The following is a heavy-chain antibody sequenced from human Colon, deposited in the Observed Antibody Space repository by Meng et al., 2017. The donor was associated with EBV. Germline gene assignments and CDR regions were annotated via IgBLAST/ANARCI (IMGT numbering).Heavy chain of an antibody. CDR2: IYYSGST. J-gene: IGHJ2*01. V-gene: IGHV4-31*03. D-gene: IGHD4-17*01. CDR1: GGSISSANHY. CDR3: ASLYGDSSVWYLNL. Sequence: HARLQEPGPGLVKPSQTMSLPCTVSGGSISSANHYWSWIRQHPGKGLEYIGYIYYSGSTYYNPSLKSRVIISVDTSKNQFSLRLNSVTAADTAVYYCASLYGDSSVWYLNLWGRGTLVTVSS.